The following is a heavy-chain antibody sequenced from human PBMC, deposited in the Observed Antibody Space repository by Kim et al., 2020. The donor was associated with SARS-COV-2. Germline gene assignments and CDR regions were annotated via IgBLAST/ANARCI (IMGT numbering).Heavy chain of an antibody. CDR2: IYSGGST. D-gene: IGHD2-8*02. CDR1: GFTVSSNY. V-gene: IGHV3-53*01. Sequence: GGSLRLSCAASGFTVSSNYMSWVRQAPGKGLEWVSVIYSGGSTYYADSVKGRFTISRDNSKNTLYLQMNSLRAEDTAVYYCASQRLVATLYVDYWGQGTLVTVSS. CDR3: ASQRLVATLYVDY. J-gene: IGHJ4*02.